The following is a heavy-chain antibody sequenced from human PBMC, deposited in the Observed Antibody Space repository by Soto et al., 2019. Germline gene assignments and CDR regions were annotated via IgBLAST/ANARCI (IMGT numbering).Heavy chain of an antibody. CDR3: ARQRGYSGYEHSFDY. J-gene: IGHJ4*02. CDR1: GYSFTSHW. D-gene: IGHD5-12*01. V-gene: IGHV5-51*01. Sequence: GESLKISCKGSGYSFTSHWIGWVRQMPGKGLEWMGIIYPGDSDTRYSPSFQGQVTISADKSISTAYLQWSSLKASDTAMYYCARQRGYSGYEHSFDYWGQGPLVTVSS. CDR2: IYPGDSDT.